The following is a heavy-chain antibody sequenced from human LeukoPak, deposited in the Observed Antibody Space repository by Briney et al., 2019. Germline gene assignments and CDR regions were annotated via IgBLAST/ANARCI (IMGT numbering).Heavy chain of an antibody. CDR1: GGSFSGYY. J-gene: IGHJ3*02. V-gene: IGHV4-34*01. CDR2: INHSGST. Sequence: SETLSLTCAVYGGSFSGYYWSWIRQPPGKGLEWIGEINHSGSTNYNPSLKSRVTISVDTSKNQFSLKLSSVTAADTAVYYCASVYDSSGYQDAFDIWGQGTMVTISS. D-gene: IGHD3-22*01. CDR3: ASVYDSSGYQDAFDI.